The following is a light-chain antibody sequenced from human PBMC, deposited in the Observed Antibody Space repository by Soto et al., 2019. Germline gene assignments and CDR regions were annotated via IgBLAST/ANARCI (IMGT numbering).Light chain of an antibody. V-gene: IGLV2-23*02. CDR3: CSYATPRL. J-gene: IGLJ2*01. CDR1: SSDVGSYNL. Sequence: QSALTQPASVSGSPGQSITISCTGTSSDVGSYNLVSWYQQHPGKAPKLIIYEVSERPSGVSHRFSGSKSGNTASLTISGLQAEDEADYYCCSYATPRLFGGGTKVTVL. CDR2: EVS.